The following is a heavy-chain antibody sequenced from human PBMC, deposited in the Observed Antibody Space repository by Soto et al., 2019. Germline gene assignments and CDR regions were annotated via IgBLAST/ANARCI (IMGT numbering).Heavy chain of an antibody. D-gene: IGHD3-9*01. CDR1: GFTFSSYS. CDR3: ARDPGGRYFDWYLPFDY. J-gene: IGHJ4*02. CDR2: ISSSSSTI. V-gene: IGHV3-48*02. Sequence: PGGSLRLSCAASGFTFSSYSMNWVRQAPGQGLEWVSYISSSSSTIYYADSVKGRFTISRDNAKNSLYLQMNSLRDEDTAVYYCARDPGGRYFDWYLPFDYWGQGTLVTVSS.